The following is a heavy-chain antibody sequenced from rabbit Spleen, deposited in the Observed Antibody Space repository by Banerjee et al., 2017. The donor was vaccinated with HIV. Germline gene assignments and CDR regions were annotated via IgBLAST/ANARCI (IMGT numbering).Heavy chain of an antibody. V-gene: IGHV1S40*01. Sequence: QSLEESGGDLVKPGASLTLTCIASGVSFNSGYDMCWVRQAPGKGLEWVACAYAGSSGSTYSATWAKGRFTISKTSSTTVTLQMTSLTAADTATYFCARDTSSSFSSYGMDLWGPGTLVTVS. D-gene: IGHD1-1*01. CDR1: GVSFNSGYD. CDR2: AYAGSSGST. J-gene: IGHJ6*01. CDR3: ARDTSSSFSSYGMDL.